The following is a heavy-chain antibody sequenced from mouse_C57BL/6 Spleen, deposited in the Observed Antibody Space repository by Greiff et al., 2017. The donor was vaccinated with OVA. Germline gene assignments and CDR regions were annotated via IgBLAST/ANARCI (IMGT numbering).Heavy chain of an antibody. CDR2: ISSGGSYT. CDR3: ARQGDYAMDY. J-gene: IGHJ4*01. V-gene: IGHV5-6*01. CDR1: GFTFSSYG. Sequence: EVKLMESGGDLVKPGGSLKLSCAASGFTFSSYGMSWVRQTPDKRLEWVATISSGGSYTYYPASVKGRFTISRDNAKNTLYLQMSSLKSEDTAMYYCARQGDYAMDYWGQGTSVTVSS.